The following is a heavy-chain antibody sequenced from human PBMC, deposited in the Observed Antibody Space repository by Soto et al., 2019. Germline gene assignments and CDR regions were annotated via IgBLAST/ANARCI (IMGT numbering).Heavy chain of an antibody. CDR1: GGTFSSYA. J-gene: IGHJ4*02. CDR2: IIPIFGTA. D-gene: IGHD4-17*01. Sequence: SVKVSCKASGGTFSSYAISWVRQAPGQGLEWMGGIIPIFGTANYAQKFQGRVTITADESTSTAYMELSSLRSEDTAVYYCARAVYGGNQLIDYWGQGTLVTVSS. CDR3: ARAVYGGNQLIDY. V-gene: IGHV1-69*13.